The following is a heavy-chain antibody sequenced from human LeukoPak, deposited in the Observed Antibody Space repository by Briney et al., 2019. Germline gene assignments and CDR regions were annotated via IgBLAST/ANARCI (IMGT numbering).Heavy chain of an antibody. Sequence: SETLSLTCAVYGGPFSGYYWSWIRQPPGKGLEWIGEINHSGSTNYNPSLKSRVTISVDTSKNQFSLKLSSVTAADTAVYYCARGRFVEWYSSSWGFDYWGQGTLVTVSS. CDR1: GGPFSGYY. V-gene: IGHV4-34*01. J-gene: IGHJ4*02. D-gene: IGHD6-13*01. CDR3: ARGRFVEWYSSSWGFDY. CDR2: INHSGST.